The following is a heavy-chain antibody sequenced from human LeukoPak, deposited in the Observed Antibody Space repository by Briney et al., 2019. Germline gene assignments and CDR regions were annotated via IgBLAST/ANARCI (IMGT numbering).Heavy chain of an antibody. Sequence: GGSLRLSCAASGFTVSSNYMSWVRQAPGKGLEWVSVIYSGGSTYYADSVKGRFTISRDTSKNTLYLQMNSLRAEDTAVYYCARDGYSSGWYHWFDPWGQGTLVTVSS. CDR3: ARDGYSSGWYHWFDP. J-gene: IGHJ5*02. D-gene: IGHD6-19*01. V-gene: IGHV3-66*02. CDR2: IYSGGST. CDR1: GFTVSSNY.